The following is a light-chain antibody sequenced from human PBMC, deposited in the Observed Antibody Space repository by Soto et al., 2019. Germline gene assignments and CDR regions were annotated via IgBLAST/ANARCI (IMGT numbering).Light chain of an antibody. J-gene: IGLJ2*01. CDR2: EVT. Sequence: QSVLTQPPSASGSPGQSITISCTGTSSDVGGYNYVSWYQQHPGKAPKLMIYEVTTRPSGVSNRFSGSKSGNKDSLTISGLQAEYEAAYYCRSYTSSSTLVFGGGTKLTVL. CDR1: SSDVGGYNY. V-gene: IGLV2-14*01. CDR3: RSYTSSSTLV.